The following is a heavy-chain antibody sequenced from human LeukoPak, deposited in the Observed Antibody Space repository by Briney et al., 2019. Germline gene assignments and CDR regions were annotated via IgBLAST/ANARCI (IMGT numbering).Heavy chain of an antibody. J-gene: IGHJ4*02. Sequence: GGSLRLSCAASGFTFSSYGMHWVRQAPGKGLEWVAVIWYDGSNKYYADSVKGRFTISRDNSKSTLYLQMNSLRAEDTAVYYCARDQGPGHYDSGYNDYWGQGTLVTVSS. CDR2: IWYDGSNK. V-gene: IGHV3-33*01. D-gene: IGHD3-22*01. CDR3: ARDQGPGHYDSGYNDY. CDR1: GFTFSSYG.